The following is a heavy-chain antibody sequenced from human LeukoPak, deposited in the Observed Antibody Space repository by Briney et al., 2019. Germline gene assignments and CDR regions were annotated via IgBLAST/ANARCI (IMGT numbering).Heavy chain of an antibody. CDR2: IYTGGTT. J-gene: IGHJ4*02. CDR1: GFTLDSYA. CDR3: ARDSSSHYFDY. D-gene: IGHD6-6*01. V-gene: IGHV3-66*01. Sequence: PGGSLRLSCAASGFTLDSYAMTWVRQAPGKGLEWVSIIYTGGTTHYADSLKGRFTISRDDSQNTLDLQMNSLRAEDTAVYYCARDSSSHYFDYWGQGTLVTVSS.